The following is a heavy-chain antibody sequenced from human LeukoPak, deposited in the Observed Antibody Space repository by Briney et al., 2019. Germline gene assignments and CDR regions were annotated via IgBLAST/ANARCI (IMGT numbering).Heavy chain of an antibody. V-gene: IGHV4-59*08. D-gene: IGHD2-15*01. Sequence: PSETLSLTCTVTGGSISGYHWNWIRQSPGKGLEWIGNIFYTGNVDYNPSLQSRVTISVDTSKNEISLILSSVTAAVTAVYYCARKTYCSGGRCYGENWFDPWGQGTLVTVSS. CDR3: ARKTYCSGGRCYGENWFDP. CDR2: IFYTGNV. CDR1: GGSISGYH. J-gene: IGHJ5*02.